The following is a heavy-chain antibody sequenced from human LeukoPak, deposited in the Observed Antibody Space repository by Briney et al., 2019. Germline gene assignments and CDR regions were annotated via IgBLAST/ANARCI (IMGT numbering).Heavy chain of an antibody. CDR1: GYIFSSYG. V-gene: IGHV1-18*01. CDR3: ARKTDYYHSSGYYGGDYFDH. Sequence: ASVKVSCTASGYIFSSYGISWVRQAPGQGLEWMGWTSVYKGNRNYAQKFQGRITMTTDTSTSTAYMELRSLNSDDTAVYYCARKTDYYHSSGYYGGDYFDHWGRGTLVSVSP. D-gene: IGHD3-22*01. CDR2: TSVYKGNR. J-gene: IGHJ4*02.